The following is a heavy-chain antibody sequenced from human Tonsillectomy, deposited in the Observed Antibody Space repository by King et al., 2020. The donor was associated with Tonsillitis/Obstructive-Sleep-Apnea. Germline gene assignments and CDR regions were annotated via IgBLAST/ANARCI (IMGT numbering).Heavy chain of an antibody. CDR2: ISYDGSNK. V-gene: IGHV3-30*04. CDR3: ARVPGIAVAGALDY. J-gene: IGHJ4*02. Sequence: VQLVEFGGGVVQPGRSLRVSCAASGFNFSSYAMHWVRQAPGKGLEWVAVISYDGSNKYHADSVKGRFTISRDNSKNTLYLQMNSLRAEDTAVYYCARVPGIAVAGALDYWGQGTLVTVSS. D-gene: IGHD6-19*01. CDR1: GFNFSSYA.